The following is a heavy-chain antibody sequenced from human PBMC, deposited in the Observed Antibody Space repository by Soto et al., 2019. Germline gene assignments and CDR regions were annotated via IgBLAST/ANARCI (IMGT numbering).Heavy chain of an antibody. D-gene: IGHD6-13*01. J-gene: IGHJ6*02. CDR1: GFTFSSYG. CDR2: IWYDGSNK. Sequence: QVQLVESGGGVVQPGRSLRLSCAASGFTFSSYGMHWVRQAPGKGLEWVAVIWYDGSNKYYADSVKGRFTISRDNSKNTLYLQMNSLRAEDTAVYYCARDLVGSSSPYYYYGMDVWGQGTTVTVSS. CDR3: ARDLVGSSSPYYYYGMDV. V-gene: IGHV3-33*01.